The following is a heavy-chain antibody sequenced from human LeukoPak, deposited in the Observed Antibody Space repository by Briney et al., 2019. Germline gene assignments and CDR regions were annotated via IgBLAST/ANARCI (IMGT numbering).Heavy chain of an antibody. J-gene: IGHJ3*02. CDR2: IYYSGST. Sequence: PSETLSLTCTVSGGSISSYYWSWIRQPPGKGLEWIGYIYYSGSTNYNPSLKSRVTISVDTSKNQFSLKLSSVTAADTAAYYCARARITMVRGVMAFDIWGQGTMVTVSS. V-gene: IGHV4-59*12. CDR1: GGSISSYY. D-gene: IGHD3-10*01. CDR3: ARARITMVRGVMAFDI.